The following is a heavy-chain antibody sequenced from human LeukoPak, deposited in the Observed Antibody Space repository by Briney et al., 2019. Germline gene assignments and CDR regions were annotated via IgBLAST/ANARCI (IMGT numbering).Heavy chain of an antibody. V-gene: IGHV3-21*01. D-gene: IGHD3-22*01. CDR1: LFTLSVYI. Sequence: GGSLRLSSVPSLFTLSVYIINSVPDALGKGLECVSPISTSTSYIYYEDSVEGRFTGSRNNAKNSLYMQKNSMKAEGTAVYYCARVLRYDNSGHDSFDIWGQGTMVIVSS. J-gene: IGHJ3*02. CDR3: ARVLRYDNSGHDSFDI. CDR2: ISTSTSYI.